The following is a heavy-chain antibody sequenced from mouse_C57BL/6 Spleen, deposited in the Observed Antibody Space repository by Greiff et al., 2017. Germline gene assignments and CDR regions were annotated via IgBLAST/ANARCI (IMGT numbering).Heavy chain of an antibody. J-gene: IGHJ2*01. CDR2: IDPETGGT. D-gene: IGHD2-3*01. V-gene: IGHV1-15*01. CDR1: GYTFTDYE. CDR3: TREGWLLGFDY. Sequence: QVQLQQSGAELVRPGASVTLSCKASGYTFTDYEMHWVKQTPVHGLEWIGAIDPETGGTAYNQKFKGKAILTADKSSSTAYMELRSLTAEDSAVYYCTREGWLLGFDYWGQGTTLTVSS.